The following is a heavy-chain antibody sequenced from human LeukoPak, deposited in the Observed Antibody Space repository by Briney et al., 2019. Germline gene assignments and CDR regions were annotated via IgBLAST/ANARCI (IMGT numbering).Heavy chain of an antibody. J-gene: IGHJ4*02. D-gene: IGHD6-6*01. Sequence: GGSLRLSCAASGFTFSSYWMHWVRQAPGKGLVWVSLINSDGSRTNYADSVKGRFTISRGNAKNTLYLQMNSLRAEDTAAYYCVRDRPSFALDYWGQGTLVTVSS. CDR2: INSDGSRT. CDR3: VRDRPSFALDY. CDR1: GFTFSSYW. V-gene: IGHV3-74*01.